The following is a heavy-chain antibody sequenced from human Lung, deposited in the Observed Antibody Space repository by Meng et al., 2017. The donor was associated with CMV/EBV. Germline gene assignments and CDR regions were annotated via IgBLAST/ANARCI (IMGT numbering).Heavy chain of an antibody. D-gene: IGHD6-13*01. Sequence: SVXVSXXASGYTFTNYDIHWVRQATGHGPEWMGWVNPTSGNTDYAQRFQGRVTMTRDTSTRTAYMELSSLRSDDTAVYYCARAWVLVTPVGGPPGVAPVVDHYGMDVWGQGTTVTVSS. CDR1: GYTFTNYD. J-gene: IGHJ6*02. V-gene: IGHV1-8*01. CDR2: VNPTSGNT. CDR3: ARAWVLVTPVGGPPGVAPVVDHYGMDV.